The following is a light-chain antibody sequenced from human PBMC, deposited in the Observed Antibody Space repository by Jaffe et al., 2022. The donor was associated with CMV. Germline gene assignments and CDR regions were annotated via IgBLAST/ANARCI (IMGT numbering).Light chain of an antibody. J-gene: IGLJ2*01. Sequence: SYDLTQPPSVSVSPGQTASITCSGDKLGERFACWYQQKPGQSPVLVIYQDTKRPSGIPERFSGSNSGNTATLTISGTQAMDEADYYCQAWDSSTGVFGGGTKLTVL. V-gene: IGLV3-1*01. CDR2: QDT. CDR1: KLGERF. CDR3: QAWDSSTGV.